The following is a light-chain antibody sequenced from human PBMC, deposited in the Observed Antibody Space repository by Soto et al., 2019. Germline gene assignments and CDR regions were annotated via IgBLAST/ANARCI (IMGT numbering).Light chain of an antibody. CDR3: QHRDKRPRT. Sequence: EIVLTQSPATLSLSPGERATLSCRASQSVSSYLAWYQQKPGQAPRLLIYGASNRATGTPARFSGSGSGTAFTLTISSLEPEDFEVYYWQHRDKRPRTFGQGTKLEIK. CDR1: QSVSSY. CDR2: GAS. V-gene: IGKV3-11*01. J-gene: IGKJ2*01.